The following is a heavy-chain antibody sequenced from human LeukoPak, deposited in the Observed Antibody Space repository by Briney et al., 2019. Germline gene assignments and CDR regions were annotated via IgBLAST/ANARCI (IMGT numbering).Heavy chain of an antibody. J-gene: IGHJ3*02. CDR2: IRRKSYGGST. V-gene: IGHV3-49*03. CDR1: GFTFGDYA. CDR3: TRVPIRTVTWIVVLRGHDVFDI. D-gene: IGHD3-22*01. Sequence: GRSLRLSCTASGFTFGDYAMSWFRQAPGEGREGVGCIRRKSYGGSTEYAASVQARFTISRDDPKTIAYLKMNSLETEDTAVYYCTRVPIRTVTWIVVLRGHDVFDIWGPGPLVTVSS.